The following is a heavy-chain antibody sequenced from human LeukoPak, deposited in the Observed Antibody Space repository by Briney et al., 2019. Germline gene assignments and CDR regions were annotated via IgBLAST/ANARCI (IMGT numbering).Heavy chain of an antibody. J-gene: IGHJ4*02. D-gene: IGHD3-10*01. CDR2: KSNDGSRK. CDR3: TKEVAVRGVNDY. CDR1: GFTFSSYA. V-gene: IGHV3-30*18. Sequence: GRSLRLSCAASGFTFSSYAIHWVRQAPGKGLEWVAVKSNDGSRKFYADSVKGRFTVSRDNSKNTLDLQMNSLRVEDTAVYFCTKEVAVRGVNDYWGQGTLVTVSS.